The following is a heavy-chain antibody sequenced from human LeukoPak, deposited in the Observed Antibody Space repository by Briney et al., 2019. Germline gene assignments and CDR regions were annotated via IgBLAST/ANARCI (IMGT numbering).Heavy chain of an antibody. D-gene: IGHD3-16*01. CDR2: ISGSGGST. J-gene: IGHJ6*03. Sequence: GSLRLSCAASGFTFSSYAMSWVRQAPGKGLEWVSAISGSGGSTYYADSAKGRFTISRDNSKNTLYLQMNSLRAEDTAVYYCAKGPGMGAKYYYYYMDVWGKGTTVTVSS. CDR3: AKGPGMGAKYYYYYMDV. V-gene: IGHV3-23*01. CDR1: GFTFSSYA.